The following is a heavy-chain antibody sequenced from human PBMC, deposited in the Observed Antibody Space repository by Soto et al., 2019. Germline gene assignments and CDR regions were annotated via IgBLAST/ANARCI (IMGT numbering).Heavy chain of an antibody. CDR1: GGSFSGYY. CDR3: ARKDIVVVPAAIRGSQWFDP. J-gene: IGHJ5*02. D-gene: IGHD2-2*01. CDR2: INHSGST. Sequence: PSETLSLTCAVYGGSFSGYYWSWIRQPPGKGLEWIGEINHSGSTNYNLSLKSRVTISVDTSKNQFSLKLSSVTAADTAVYYCARKDIVVVPAAIRGSQWFDPWGQGTLVTVSS. V-gene: IGHV4-34*01.